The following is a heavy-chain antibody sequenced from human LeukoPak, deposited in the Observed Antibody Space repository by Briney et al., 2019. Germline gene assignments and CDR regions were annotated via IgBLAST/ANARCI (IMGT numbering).Heavy chain of an antibody. D-gene: IGHD6-13*01. J-gene: IGHJ4*02. Sequence: SETLSLTCTVSGGSISSSFYSWGWIRQPPGKGLEWIGSIHYSGSTYDNPSLKSRVTISVDTSKNQFPLKLSSVTAADTAVYYCARDAYSSSWSRLFYFDYWGQGTLVTVSS. CDR3: ARDAYSSSWSRLFYFDY. CDR2: IHYSGST. CDR1: GGSISSSFYS. V-gene: IGHV4-39*06.